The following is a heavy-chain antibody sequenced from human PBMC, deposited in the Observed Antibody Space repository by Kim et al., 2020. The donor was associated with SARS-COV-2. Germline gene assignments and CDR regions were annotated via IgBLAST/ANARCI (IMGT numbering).Heavy chain of an antibody. D-gene: IGHD3-10*01. J-gene: IGHJ5*02. CDR3: ARLGITMVRGVLGFDL. V-gene: IGHV4-39*01. Sequence: SLKSRVTLSLDTSKNRYSLKLSSVAAADTAVYYCARLGITMVRGVLGFDLWGQGTLVTVSS.